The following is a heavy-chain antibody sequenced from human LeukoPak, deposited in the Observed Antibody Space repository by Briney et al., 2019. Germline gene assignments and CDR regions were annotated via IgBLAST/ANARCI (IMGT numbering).Heavy chain of an antibody. J-gene: IGHJ4*02. Sequence: GGSLRLSCAASGFAFSTYWMYWVRQAPGKGLVWVSRIKPDGGSTSYADSVKGRFTISRDNAKSSLDLEMNSLRAEDTAVYYCARAMSTFGGVRNYFDSWGQGTLVTVSS. CDR2: IKPDGGST. V-gene: IGHV3-74*01. D-gene: IGHD3-16*01. CDR3: ARAMSTFGGVRNYFDS. CDR1: GFAFSTYW.